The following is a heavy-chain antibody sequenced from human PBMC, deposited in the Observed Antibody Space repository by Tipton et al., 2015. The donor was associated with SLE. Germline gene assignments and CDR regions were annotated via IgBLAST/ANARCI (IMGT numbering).Heavy chain of an antibody. CDR2: IYYSGST. D-gene: IGHD1-26*01. CDR3: ANGGGQVDPFDY. CDR1: GGSISSYY. V-gene: IGHV4-39*07. J-gene: IGHJ4*02. Sequence: LRLSCTVSGGSISSYYWGWIRQPPGKGLEWIGSIYYSGSTYYNPSLKSRVTISVDTSKNQFSLKLSSVTAADTAVYYCANGGGQVDPFDYWGQGTLVTVSS.